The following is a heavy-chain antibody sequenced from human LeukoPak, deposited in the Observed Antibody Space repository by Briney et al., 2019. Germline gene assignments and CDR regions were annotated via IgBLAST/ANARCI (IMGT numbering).Heavy chain of an antibody. J-gene: IGHJ4*02. V-gene: IGHV4-34*01. CDR1: GGSFSGYY. CDR2: INHSGST. D-gene: IGHD5-18*01. Sequence: PSETLSLTCAVYGGSFSGYYWSWIRQPPGKGLEWIGEINHSGSTNYNPPLKSRVTISVDTSKNQFSLKLSSVTAADTAVYYCARIGDTAMVIYGGFDYWGQGTLVTVSS. CDR3: ARIGDTAMVIYGGFDY.